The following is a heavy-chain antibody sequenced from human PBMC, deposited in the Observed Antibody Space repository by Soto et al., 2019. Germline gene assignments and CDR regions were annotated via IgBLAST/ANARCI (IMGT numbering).Heavy chain of an antibody. D-gene: IGHD3-16*02. Sequence: SETLSLTCTVSGGSISSYYWTWIRQPPGKGLEWIGYIHYSGSTNYNPSLKSRVTISVDTSKNHFSLKLSSVSAANTAVYYCARDSTYRGAFDIWGQGTMVTVSS. V-gene: IGHV4-59*01. CDR2: IHYSGST. J-gene: IGHJ3*02. CDR3: ARDSTYRGAFDI. CDR1: GGSISSYY.